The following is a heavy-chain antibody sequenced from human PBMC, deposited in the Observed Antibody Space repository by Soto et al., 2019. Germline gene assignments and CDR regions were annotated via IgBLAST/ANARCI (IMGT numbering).Heavy chain of an antibody. CDR3: AKAYFVWSNEQPYYFDY. J-gene: IGHJ4*02. D-gene: IGHD3-16*01. CDR1: GFTFSNYA. CDR2: ISGSGGRS. Sequence: EVQLLDSGGGLVQPGGSLRLSCAASGFTFSNYAMTWVRQGPGKGLEWVSGISGSGGRSYYADSVKGRFTISRDNSKSTLYLQMNSLRAEDTAVYYCAKAYFVWSNEQPYYFDYWGQGTPVTVSS. V-gene: IGHV3-23*01.